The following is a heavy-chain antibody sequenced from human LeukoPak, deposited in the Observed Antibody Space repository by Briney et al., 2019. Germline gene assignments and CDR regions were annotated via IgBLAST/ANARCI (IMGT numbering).Heavy chain of an antibody. Sequence: GGSLRLSCAASEFTFNNHDMHWVRQAPGKGLEWVAAISYDGRNKYYADSVKGQFTISRDNSKNTLNLQMNSLRTEDTAVFYCAKPRDIDSWAFDVWGQGTMVTVSS. D-gene: IGHD2-15*01. CDR3: AKPRDIDSWAFDV. V-gene: IGHV3-30*18. CDR1: EFTFNNHD. J-gene: IGHJ3*01. CDR2: ISYDGRNK.